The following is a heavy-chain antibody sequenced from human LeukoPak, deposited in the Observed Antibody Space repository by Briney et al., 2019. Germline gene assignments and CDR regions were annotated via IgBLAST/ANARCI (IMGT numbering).Heavy chain of an antibody. J-gene: IGHJ4*02. V-gene: IGHV3-11*01. D-gene: IGHD3-3*01. Sequence: GSLRLSCAASGFTFSDYYMSWIRQAPGKGLEWVSYISSSGSTIYYADSVKGRFTISRDNAKNSLYLQMNSLRAEDTAVYYCARDTDYDFWSVSGGIDYWGQGTLVTVSS. CDR2: ISSSGSTI. CDR1: GFTFSDYY. CDR3: ARDTDYDFWSVSGGIDY.